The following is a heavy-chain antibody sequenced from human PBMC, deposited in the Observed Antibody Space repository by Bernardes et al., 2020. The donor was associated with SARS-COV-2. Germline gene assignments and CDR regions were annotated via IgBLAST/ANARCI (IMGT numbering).Heavy chain of an antibody. CDR1: GYTFTDHY. CDR3: ATTVVVVPAAIETGDWFDP. J-gene: IGHJ5*02. D-gene: IGHD2-2*02. V-gene: IGHV1-2*02. CDR2: ISPTSGDT. Sequence: ASVKVSCKASGYTFTDHYLHWVRQAPGQGLEWMGWISPTSGDTTYAQNFQGRVTMSRDTSISTAYMELSSLRSEDTAVYYCATTVVVVPAAIETGDWFDPWGQGTLVTVSS.